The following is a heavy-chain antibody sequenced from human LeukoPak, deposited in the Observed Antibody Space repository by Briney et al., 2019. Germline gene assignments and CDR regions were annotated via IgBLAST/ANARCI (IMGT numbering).Heavy chain of an antibody. D-gene: IGHD3-3*01. Sequence: PSETLSLTCSVSGGSISSRNYHWGWIRQPPGKGLEWIGSIYYSGSTYFNPSLKSRVTISVDTSKSQFSLKLSSVTAADTAVYYCARDFWSDYSYFDYWGQGTPVTVSS. CDR1: GGSISSRNYH. CDR3: ARDFWSDYSYFDY. J-gene: IGHJ4*02. V-gene: IGHV4-39*07. CDR2: IYYSGST.